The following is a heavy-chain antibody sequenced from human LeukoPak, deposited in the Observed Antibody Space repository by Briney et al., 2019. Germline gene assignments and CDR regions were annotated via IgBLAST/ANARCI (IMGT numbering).Heavy chain of an antibody. CDR3: AKGSYGD. CDR1: GFTFSTYW. D-gene: IGHD4-17*01. J-gene: IGHJ4*02. V-gene: IGHV3-74*01. CDR2: ISTDGRST. Sequence: PGGSLRLSCVASGFTFSTYWMHWVRQPPGKGLVWLSRISTDGRSTNYADSVKGRFTISRDNSKNTLYLQMNSLRAEDTAVYYCAKGSYGDWGQGTLVTVSS.